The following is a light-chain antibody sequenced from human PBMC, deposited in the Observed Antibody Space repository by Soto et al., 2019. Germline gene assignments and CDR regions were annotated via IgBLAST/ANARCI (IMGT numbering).Light chain of an antibody. CDR3: QQRSNWPPMYT. CDR1: QSVGSH. V-gene: IGKV3-11*01. J-gene: IGKJ2*01. CDR2: GAS. Sequence: EIVMTQSPATLSVSPGERATLSCRASQSVGSHLAWYQQRPGQAPRLLIYGASYRATGIPARFSGSGSGTDFTLTISSLEPEDFAVYYCQQRSNWPPMYTFGQGTKLEIK.